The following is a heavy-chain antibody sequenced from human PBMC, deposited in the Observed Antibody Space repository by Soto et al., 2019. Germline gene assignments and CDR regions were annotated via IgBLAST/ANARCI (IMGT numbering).Heavy chain of an antibody. CDR1: GFTFSSYW. D-gene: IGHD5-12*01. CDR3: LRGNSGYGNFDY. J-gene: IGHJ4*02. V-gene: IGHV3-74*01. Sequence: GGSLRLSCAASGFTFSSYWMHWVRQAPGKGLVWVSRIKGDGSETNYAVSVKGRFTISRDNAKNTLYLQLNSLRAEDTAVYYCLRGNSGYGNFDYWGQGTRVTVSS. CDR2: IKGDGSET.